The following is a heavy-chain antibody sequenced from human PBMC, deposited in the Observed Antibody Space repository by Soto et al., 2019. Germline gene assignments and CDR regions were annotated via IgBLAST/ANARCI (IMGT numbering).Heavy chain of an antibody. D-gene: IGHD2-2*01. CDR3: ARDIVVPAALYYYGMDV. Sequence: SVKVSCKASGYTFTGYYMHWVRQAPGQGLEWMGWITPNSGGTNYAQKFQGRVTMTRDTSISTAYMELSRLRSDDTAVYYCARDIVVPAALYYYGMDVWGQGTTVTV. CDR1: GYTFTGYY. J-gene: IGHJ6*02. CDR2: ITPNSGGT. V-gene: IGHV1-2*02.